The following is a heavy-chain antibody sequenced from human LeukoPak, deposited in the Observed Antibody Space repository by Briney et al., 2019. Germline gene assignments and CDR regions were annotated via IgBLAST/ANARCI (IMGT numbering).Heavy chain of an antibody. J-gene: IGHJ4*02. V-gene: IGHV4-59*13. CDR1: GDSISSDY. CDR3: ARLLAGCPGGNCRAHFDY. Sequence: PSETLSLTCTVSGDSISSDYWSWIWQPPGKGLEWIGYIYYSGITNYNPSLKSRVTVSVDTSKNQFSLKLSSVTAADTAVYYCARLLAGCPGGNCRAHFDYWGQGILVTVSS. D-gene: IGHD2-21*01. CDR2: IYYSGIT.